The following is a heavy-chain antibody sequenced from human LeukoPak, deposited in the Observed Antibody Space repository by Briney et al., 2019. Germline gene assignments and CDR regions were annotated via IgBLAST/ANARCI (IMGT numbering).Heavy chain of an antibody. CDR2: IIPIFGTA. D-gene: IGHD1-26*01. V-gene: IGHV1-69*13. CDR1: GGTFISCA. J-gene: IGHJ5*02. Sequence: ASVKVSCKASGGTFISCAISWVRQAPGQGLEWKGGIIPIFGTANYAQKFQGRVTITADESTSTAYMELSSLRSEDTAVYYCARGVTGATIPFNWFDPWGQGTLVTVSS. CDR3: ARGVTGATIPFNWFDP.